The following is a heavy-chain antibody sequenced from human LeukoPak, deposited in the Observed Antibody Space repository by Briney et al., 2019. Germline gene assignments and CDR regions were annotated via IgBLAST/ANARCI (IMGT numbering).Heavy chain of an antibody. D-gene: IGHD2/OR15-2a*01. CDR1: GFSFTTYG. Sequence: GGSLRLSCAASGFSFTTYGVSWVRQSPGEGLDWVSSISGSGGTYYADSVKGRFTISRDNSKNTVYLQMNSLRAEDTAVYYCASDNIAWGQGTLVTVSS. CDR2: ISGSGGT. CDR3: ASDNIA. J-gene: IGHJ5*02. V-gene: IGHV3-23*01.